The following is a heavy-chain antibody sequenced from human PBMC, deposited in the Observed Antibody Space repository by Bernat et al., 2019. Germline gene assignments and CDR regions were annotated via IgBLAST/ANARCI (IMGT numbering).Heavy chain of an antibody. D-gene: IGHD3-3*01. V-gene: IGHV1-18*04. J-gene: IGHJ5*02. CDR3: ARGGGGDFWSGYLMCWFDP. CDR2: ISAYNGNT. CDR1: GYTFTSYG. Sequence: QVQLVQSGAEVKKPGASVKVSCKASGYTFTSYGISWVRQAPGQGLEWMGWISAYNGNTNYAQKLQGRVTMTTDTSTSTSYMELRSLRSDDTAVYYCARGGGGDFWSGYLMCWFDPWGQGTLVTVSS.